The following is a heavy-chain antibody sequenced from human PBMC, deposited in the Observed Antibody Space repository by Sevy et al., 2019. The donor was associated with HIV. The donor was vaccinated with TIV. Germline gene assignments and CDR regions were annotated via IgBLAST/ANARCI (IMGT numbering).Heavy chain of an antibody. D-gene: IGHD1-26*01. CDR1: GFTFSSYA. CDR2: ISYDGSNK. J-gene: IGHJ6*02. CDR3: ARPSYSYDYYYGMDV. V-gene: IGHV3-30*04. Sequence: GGSLRLSCAASGFTFSSYAMHWVRQAPGKGLEWVAVISYDGSNKYYADSVKDRFTISRDNSKNTLYLQMNSLRAEDTAVYYCARPSYSYDYYYGMDVWGQGTTVTVSS.